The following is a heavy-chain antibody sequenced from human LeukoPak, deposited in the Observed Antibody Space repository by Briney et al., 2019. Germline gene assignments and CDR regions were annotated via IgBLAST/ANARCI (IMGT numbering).Heavy chain of an antibody. CDR2: VHYSGGT. J-gene: IGHJ6*03. Sequence: SETLSLTCTVSGGSISSSSYYWAWIRQPPGKGLQWIGSVHYSGGTNYNPSLKSRVSISVDTSKNRFSLKLTSLTAADTAVYXXAXRRSFGLSWTMDVWGKGITVTVSS. D-gene: IGHD5-18*01. CDR1: GGSISSSSYY. CDR3: AXRRSFGLSWTMDV. V-gene: IGHV4-39*01.